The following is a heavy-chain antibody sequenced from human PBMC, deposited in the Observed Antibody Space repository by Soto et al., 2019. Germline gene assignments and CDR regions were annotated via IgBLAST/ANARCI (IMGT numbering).Heavy chain of an antibody. CDR3: ARGDVRVVASFDP. J-gene: IGHJ5*02. V-gene: IGHV1-2*02. D-gene: IGHD2-15*01. Sequence: ASVTVSCQTAGYTFTDYYIHWVRQAPGQGLEWMGWINPNSGGTNYAQKFQGRVTMTRDTSISTAYMELSRLISDDTAVYYCARGDVRVVASFDPWGQGALVTVSS. CDR1: GYTFTDYY. CDR2: INPNSGGT.